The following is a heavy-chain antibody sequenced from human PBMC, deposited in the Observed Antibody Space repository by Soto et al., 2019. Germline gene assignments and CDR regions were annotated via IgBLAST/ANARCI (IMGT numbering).Heavy chain of an antibody. V-gene: IGHV3-23*01. CDR1: GFTFSTYA. CDR3: AKDLNSWALRQN. CDR2: IGDSGGTT. J-gene: IGHJ4*02. Sequence: EVQLLESGGGLVQPGGSLRLSCAASGFTFSTYAMSWVRQAPGKGLEWVSGIGDSGGTTYYADSVKGRFAISRDNSKNTVYLKMNSLRAEDTAAYYCAKDLNSWALRQNWGQGALVTVSS. D-gene: IGHD4-17*01.